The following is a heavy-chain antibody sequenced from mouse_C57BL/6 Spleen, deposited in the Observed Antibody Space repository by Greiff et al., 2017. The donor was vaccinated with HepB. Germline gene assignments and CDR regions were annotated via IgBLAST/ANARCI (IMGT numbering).Heavy chain of an antibody. CDR1: GYTFTSYW. D-gene: IGHD1-1*01. Sequence: VQLVESGAELAKPGASVKLSCKASGYTFTSYWMHWVKQRPGQGLEWIGYINPSSGYTKYNQKFKDKATLTADKSSSTAYMQLSSLTYEDSAVYYCARGYYGSSPWFAYWGQGTLVTVSA. V-gene: IGHV1-7*01. CDR2: INPSSGYT. CDR3: ARGYYGSSPWFAY. J-gene: IGHJ3*01.